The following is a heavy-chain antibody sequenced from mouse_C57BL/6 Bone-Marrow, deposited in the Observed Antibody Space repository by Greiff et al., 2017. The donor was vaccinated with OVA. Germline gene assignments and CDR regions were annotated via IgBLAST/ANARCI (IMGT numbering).Heavy chain of an antibody. J-gene: IGHJ2*01. D-gene: IGHD4-1*01. V-gene: IGHV1-4*01. Sequence: QVQLQQSGAELARPGASVKMSCKASGYTFTSYTMHWVKQRPGQGLEWIGYINPSSGYTKYNQKFKDKATLTADKSSSTAYMQLSSLTSEDAAVYYCASTWDDFDYWGQGTTLTVSS. CDR1: GYTFTSYT. CDR2: INPSSGYT. CDR3: ASTWDDFDY.